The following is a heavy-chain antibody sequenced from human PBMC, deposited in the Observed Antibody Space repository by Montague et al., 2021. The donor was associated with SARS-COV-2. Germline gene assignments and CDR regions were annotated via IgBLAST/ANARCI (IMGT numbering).Heavy chain of an antibody. V-gene: IGHV4-34*01. Sequence: SETLSLTCAVYGGSFSGYHWNWIRQPPGKGLEWIGEINHGGITNYNPSLKSRLTISADTSKNQFSLKLTSVVAADTAVYYCARLRDGVVPSPILGVGPYYSYYCMDVWGRGTTVTVSS. CDR2: INHGGIT. J-gene: IGHJ6*03. CDR3: ARLRDGVVPSPILGVGPYYSYYCMDV. CDR1: GGSFSGYH. D-gene: IGHD3-10*01.